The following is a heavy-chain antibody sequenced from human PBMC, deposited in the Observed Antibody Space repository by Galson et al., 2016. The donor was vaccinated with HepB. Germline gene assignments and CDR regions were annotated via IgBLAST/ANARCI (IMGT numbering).Heavy chain of an antibody. CDR2: IKQDGSES. CDR1: GLTLSSYW. CDR3: ASAPILGVTVVH. Sequence: SLRLSCAASGLTLSSYWMIWVRQAPGKGLEWVANIKQDGSESYYVASVKGRFTISRDNAKNSLSLQMDSLRAEDTAVYYCASAPILGVTVVHWGQGTLVTVSS. J-gene: IGHJ4*02. V-gene: IGHV3-7*01. D-gene: IGHD2-21*02.